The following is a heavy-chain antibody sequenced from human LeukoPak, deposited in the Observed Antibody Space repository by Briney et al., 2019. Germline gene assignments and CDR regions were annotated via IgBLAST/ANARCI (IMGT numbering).Heavy chain of an antibody. J-gene: IGHJ6*02. V-gene: IGHV3-48*03. Sequence: GGSLRLSCAASGFTFSIYAMTWVRQAPGKGLEWVSYISSSGSSIYYADSVKGRFTISRDNAKNSLYLQMNSLRAEDTALYYCARVNYYYGMDVWGQGTTVTVSS. CDR3: ARVNYYYGMDV. CDR1: GFTFSIYA. CDR2: ISSSGSSI.